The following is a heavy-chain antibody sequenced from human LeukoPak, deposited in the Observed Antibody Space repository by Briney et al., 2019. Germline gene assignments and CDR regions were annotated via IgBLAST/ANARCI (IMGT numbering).Heavy chain of an antibody. V-gene: IGHV6-1*01. J-gene: IGHJ4*02. CDR1: GDTICSSSDS. CDR2: TYYSWNCYN. CDR3: ARGESSSYTSSWCFDS. Sequence: PSQTLSLTCAISGDTICSSSDSWNWISQSPGRGLEWMGRTYYSWNCYNDSAVSVKGTITINTDTSKYQFSLHLDSLTPEDTALYCCARGESSSYTSSWCFDSWGQGTLVTVSS. D-gene: IGHD6-13*01.